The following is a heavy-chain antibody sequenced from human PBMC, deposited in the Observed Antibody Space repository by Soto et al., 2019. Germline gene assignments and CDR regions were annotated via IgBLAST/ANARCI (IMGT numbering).Heavy chain of an antibody. D-gene: IGHD3-16*01. Sequence: LGESLKISCKGSGYSFTSYWIGWVRQMPGKGLEWMGIIYPGDSDTRYSPSFQGQVTISADKSISTAYLQWSSLKASDTAMYFCAGHPAIAKFEYGLDVWGQGTAVTVSS. CDR1: GYSFTSYW. CDR3: AGHPAIAKFEYGLDV. J-gene: IGHJ6*02. CDR2: IYPGDSDT. V-gene: IGHV5-51*01.